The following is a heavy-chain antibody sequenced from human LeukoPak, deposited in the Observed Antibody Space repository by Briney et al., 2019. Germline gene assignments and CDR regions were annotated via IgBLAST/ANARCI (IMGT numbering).Heavy chain of an antibody. CDR2: INHSGST. V-gene: IGHV4-34*01. CDR3: ARGHSLIRFVSGSDPKYYFDY. D-gene: IGHD5-12*01. J-gene: IGHJ4*02. Sequence: PSETLSLTCAVYGGSFSGYYWSWIRQPPGKGLEWIGEINHSGSTNYNPSLKSRVTISVDTSKNQFSLKLSSVTAADTAVYYCARGHSLIRFVSGSDPKYYFDYWGQGTLVTVSS. CDR1: GGSFSGYY.